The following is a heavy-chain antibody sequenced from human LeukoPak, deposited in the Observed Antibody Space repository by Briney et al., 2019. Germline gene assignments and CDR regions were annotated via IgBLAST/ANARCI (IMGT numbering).Heavy chain of an antibody. CDR3: AKSEMATHGWFDP. Sequence: PSETLSLTCTVSGGSISSNDYYWGWIRQPPGKGLEWIGEINHSGSTNYNPSLKSRVTISVDTSKNQFSLKLSSVTAADTAVYYCAKSEMATHGWFDPWGQGTLVTVSS. J-gene: IGHJ5*02. CDR2: INHSGST. V-gene: IGHV4-39*07. D-gene: IGHD5-24*01. CDR1: GGSISSNDYY.